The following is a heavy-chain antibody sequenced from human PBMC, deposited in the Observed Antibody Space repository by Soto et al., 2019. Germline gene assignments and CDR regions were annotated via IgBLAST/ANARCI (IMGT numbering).Heavy chain of an antibody. D-gene: IGHD6-13*01. V-gene: IGHV3-7*01. Sequence: EVQLVESGGGLVQPGGSLRLSCAASGFTFSSYWMSWVRQAPGKGLEWVANIKQDGSEKYYVDSVKGRFTISRDNAKNSLYLQMNSLRAEDTAVYYCARDGRNLAAAAVSDYYYYYMDVWGKGTTVTVSS. J-gene: IGHJ6*03. CDR3: ARDGRNLAAAAVSDYYYYYMDV. CDR1: GFTFSSYW. CDR2: IKQDGSEK.